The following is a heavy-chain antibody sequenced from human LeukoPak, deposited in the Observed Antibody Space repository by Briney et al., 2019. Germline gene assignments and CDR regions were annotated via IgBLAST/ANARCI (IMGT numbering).Heavy chain of an antibody. CDR3: ARGYPSGWTDY. Sequence: ASVKVSCKASGYTFTGYYMHWVRQAPGQGVEWMGWIKPNSGGTNYAQKSQGWATMTRDTSISTAYMELNRLRSDDTAVYCCARGYPSGWTDYWGQGTLVTVSS. CDR2: IKPNSGGT. D-gene: IGHD6-19*01. CDR1: GYTFTGYY. J-gene: IGHJ4*02. V-gene: IGHV1-2*04.